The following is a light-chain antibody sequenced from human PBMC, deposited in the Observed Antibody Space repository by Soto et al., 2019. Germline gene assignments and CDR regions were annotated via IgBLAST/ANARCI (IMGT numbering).Light chain of an antibody. V-gene: IGKV3-15*01. CDR3: QQYNKWPPSFT. CDR1: QSVSSK. CDR2: GAS. J-gene: IGKJ3*01. Sequence: EIVMTQSPATLSVSPGERATLSCRASQSVSSKLAWYQQKPGQAPRLLIYGASTRATGIPARFSGSGSGTEFSHTLSSLQSEDFAVYYCQQYNKWPPSFTFGPGTKVDI.